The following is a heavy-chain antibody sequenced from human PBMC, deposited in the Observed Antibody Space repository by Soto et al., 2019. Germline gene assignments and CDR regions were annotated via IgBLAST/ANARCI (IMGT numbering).Heavy chain of an antibody. CDR1: GYTFTSYA. D-gene: IGHD3-3*01. Sequence: ASVKVSCKASGYTFTSYAMHWVRQAPGQRLEWMGWINAGNGNTKYSQKFQGRVTITRDTSASTAYMELSSLRSEDTAVYYCARVLRFLEWLLFDYWGQGTQVTVSS. V-gene: IGHV1-3*01. CDR3: ARVLRFLEWLLFDY. CDR2: INAGNGNT. J-gene: IGHJ4*02.